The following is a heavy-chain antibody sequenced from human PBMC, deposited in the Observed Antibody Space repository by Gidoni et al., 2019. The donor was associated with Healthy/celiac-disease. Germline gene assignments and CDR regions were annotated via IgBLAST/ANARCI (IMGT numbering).Heavy chain of an antibody. Sequence: EVQLVESGGGLVQPGGSLRLSCAASGFTCRSYWMSWVRQAPGKGLEWVANIKQDGSEKYYVDSVKGRFTISRDNAKNSLYLQMNSLRAEDTAVYYCAREIVATPDGNWFDPWGQGTLVTVSS. J-gene: IGHJ5*02. D-gene: IGHD5-12*01. V-gene: IGHV3-7*01. CDR3: AREIVATPDGNWFDP. CDR1: GFTCRSYW. CDR2: IKQDGSEK.